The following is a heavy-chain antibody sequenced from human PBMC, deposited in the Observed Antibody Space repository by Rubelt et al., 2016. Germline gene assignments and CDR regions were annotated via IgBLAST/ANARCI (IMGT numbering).Heavy chain of an antibody. CDR3: VRVGYNILPQTQFDF. CDR2: IKEAGSEK. J-gene: IGHJ4*02. Sequence: EVQLVEFGGGLVKPGGSLRLSCAASGFIFPSYWMTWVRQAPGKGLEWVASIKEAGSEKHYVDSVKGRFTISRDNAKNSLSLQMNSLRAEDTAVYYCVRVGYNILPQTQFDFWGQGILVTVSS. CDR1: GFIFPSYW. D-gene: IGHD5-12*01. V-gene: IGHV3-7*04.